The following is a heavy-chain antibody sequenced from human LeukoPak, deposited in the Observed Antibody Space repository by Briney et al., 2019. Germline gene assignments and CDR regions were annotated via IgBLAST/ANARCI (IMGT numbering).Heavy chain of an antibody. Sequence: PGGSLRLSCAASGFTFSSYAMNWVRQAPGKGLEWVSGISDSGGSTYYADSVKGRFTISRDNPKNTLYLQMNSLRAEDTAVYYCAKDSEARAGYWGQGTLVTVSS. CDR3: AKDSEARAGY. CDR1: GFTFSSYA. CDR2: ISDSGGST. J-gene: IGHJ4*02. V-gene: IGHV3-23*01.